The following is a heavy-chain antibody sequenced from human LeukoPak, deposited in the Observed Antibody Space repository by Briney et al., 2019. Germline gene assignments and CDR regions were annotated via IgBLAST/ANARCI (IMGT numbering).Heavy chain of an antibody. Sequence: GGSLRLSCAASGFTFYDYAMHWVRQAPGKGLEWVSGISWNSGSIGYADSVKGRFTISRDNAKNSLYLQMNSLRAEDTALYYCAKDEADCSGGSCYGAFDIWGQGTMVTVSS. J-gene: IGHJ3*02. V-gene: IGHV3-9*01. CDR2: ISWNSGSI. D-gene: IGHD2-15*01. CDR3: AKDEADCSGGSCYGAFDI. CDR1: GFTFYDYA.